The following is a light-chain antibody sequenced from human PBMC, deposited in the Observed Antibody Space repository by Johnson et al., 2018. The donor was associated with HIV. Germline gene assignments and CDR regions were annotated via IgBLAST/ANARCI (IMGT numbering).Light chain of an antibody. V-gene: IGLV1-51*01. CDR3: GTWDSSLRVVF. J-gene: IGLJ1*01. Sequence: QSVLTQPPSVSAAPGQKVTISCSGSSSNIGNNYISWYQQLPGRAPKLLIYDNNKRPSGIPDRFSGSKSGPSATLGITGLQTGDEADYYCGTWDSSLRVVFFGTGTKVTVL. CDR2: DNN. CDR1: SSNIGNNY.